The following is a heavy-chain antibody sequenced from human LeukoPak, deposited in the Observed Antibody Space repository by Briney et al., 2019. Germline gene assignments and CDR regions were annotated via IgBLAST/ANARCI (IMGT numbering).Heavy chain of an antibody. D-gene: IGHD3-22*01. Sequence: PGGSLRLSCAASGFTFSSYGMSWVRQAPGKGLEWVSAISGSGGSAYYADSVKGRFTISRDNSKNTLYLQMNSLRAEDTAVYYCAKVRGTPYYYDSSRPRAYDYWGQGTLVTVSS. CDR1: GFTFSSYG. CDR3: AKVRGTPYYYDSSRPRAYDY. V-gene: IGHV3-23*01. J-gene: IGHJ4*02. CDR2: ISGSGGSA.